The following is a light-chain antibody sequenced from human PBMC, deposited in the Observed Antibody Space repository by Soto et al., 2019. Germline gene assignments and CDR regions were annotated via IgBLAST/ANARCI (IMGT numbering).Light chain of an antibody. CDR3: QQLNSYPLT. V-gene: IGKV1-9*01. CDR2: AAS. CDR1: QGISSY. Sequence: DIQLTHSPSFLSASVGDRVTITCRASQGISSYLAWYQQKPGKAPKLLIYAASALQSGDPSRFSGCGSLTEVTLTLSSLQPEDLATYYFQQLNSYPLTFGVGTKVEIK. J-gene: IGKJ4*01.